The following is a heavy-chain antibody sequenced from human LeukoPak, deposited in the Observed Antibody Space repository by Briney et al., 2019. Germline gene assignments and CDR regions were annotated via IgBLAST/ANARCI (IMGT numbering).Heavy chain of an antibody. CDR1: GDSITSSSYY. J-gene: IGHJ4*02. D-gene: IGHD4-17*01. CDR3: ARRNYGGAIDY. Sequence: PSETLSLTCTVSGDSITSSSYYWAWIRQPPGKGLEWIGSFYYSGSTYHSPSLKSRVTISVDTSKHQFSLKLSSVTAADTAVYYCARRNYGGAIDYWGQGSLVTVSS. CDR2: FYYSGST. V-gene: IGHV4-39*01.